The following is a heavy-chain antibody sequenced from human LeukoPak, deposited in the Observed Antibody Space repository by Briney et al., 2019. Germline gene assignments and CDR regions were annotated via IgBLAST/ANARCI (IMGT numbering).Heavy chain of an antibody. CDR1: GFTVSSNY. J-gene: IGHJ4*02. CDR2: IYSGGST. V-gene: IGHV3-53*01. Sequence: PGGSLRLSCAASGFTVSSNYMSWVRQAPGKGLEWVSVIYSGGSTYYADSVKGRFTISRDSSKNTLYLQMNSLRAEDTAVYYCARDQLAFGLFYYWGEGTLVTVSS. CDR3: ARDQLAFGLFYY. D-gene: IGHD3/OR15-3a*01.